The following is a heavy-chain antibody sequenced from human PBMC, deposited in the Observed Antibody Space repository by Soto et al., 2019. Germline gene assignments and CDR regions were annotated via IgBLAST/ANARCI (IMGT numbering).Heavy chain of an antibody. Sequence: EVQLVESGGGLVQPGGSLRLSCAASGFTFSSYSMNWVRQAPGKGLEWVSYISSRSSTIYYADSVKGRFTISRDNAKNSLYLQRNSLTAEAPAVYYCAGEADYLNAFDPWGQGTLGTVSS. CDR3: AGEADYLNAFDP. CDR2: ISSRSSTI. D-gene: IGHD4-17*01. J-gene: IGHJ5*02. CDR1: GFTFSSYS. V-gene: IGHV3-48*01.